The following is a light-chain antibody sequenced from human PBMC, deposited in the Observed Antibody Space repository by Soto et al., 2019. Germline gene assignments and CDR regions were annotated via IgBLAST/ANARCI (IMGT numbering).Light chain of an antibody. V-gene: IGKV3-20*01. Sequence: EIVLTQSPGTLSLSPGERATLSCRASQSVTNFYLAWYQHKPGQAPRLLIYHASTRATGIPDRFSGYGSGTDFTLTISSLEPEDCGLYYCQQYCGSPLTFGVGTNVEI. CDR1: QSVTNFY. CDR3: QQYCGSPLT. CDR2: HAS. J-gene: IGKJ4*01.